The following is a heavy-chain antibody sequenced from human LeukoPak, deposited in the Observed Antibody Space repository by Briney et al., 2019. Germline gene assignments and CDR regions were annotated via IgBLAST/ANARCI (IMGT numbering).Heavy chain of an antibody. CDR3: ARAGFGIDY. D-gene: IGHD3-10*01. J-gene: IGHJ4*02. CDR2: IYHSGST. Sequence: SETLSLTCTVSGYSISSGYYWGWIRQPPGKGLEWIGSIYHSGSTYYNPSLKSRVTISVDTSKNQFSLKLSSVTAADTAVYFCARAGFGIDYWGQGTLVTVSS. CDR1: GYSISSGYY. V-gene: IGHV4-38-2*02.